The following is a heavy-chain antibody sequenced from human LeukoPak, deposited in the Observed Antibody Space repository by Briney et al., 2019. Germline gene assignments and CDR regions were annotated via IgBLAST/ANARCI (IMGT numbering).Heavy chain of an antibody. V-gene: IGHV6-1*01. D-gene: IGHD3-10*01. Sequence: SQTLSLTCAISGDSVSGSPAVWNWIRQSPSRGLEWLGRACYRSKWNIDYAESVKGRIAITPDTSKNQLSLQLDSVTPEDTAVYYCARGAVRGGTNFDYWGQGTLVAVSS. CDR2: ACYRSKWNI. J-gene: IGHJ4*02. CDR3: ARGAVRGGTNFDY. CDR1: GDSVSGSPAV.